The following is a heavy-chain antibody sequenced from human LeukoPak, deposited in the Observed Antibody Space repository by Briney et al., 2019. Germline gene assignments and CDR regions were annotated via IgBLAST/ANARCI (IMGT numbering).Heavy chain of an antibody. D-gene: IGHD3-10*01. CDR2: ISYDGSNK. CDR3: AREGSMVRGVWSVFVY. V-gene: IGHV3-30-3*01. Sequence: GGSLRLSCAASGFTLSSYAMHWVRQAPGKGLEWVAVISYDGSNKYYADSVKGRFTISRDNSKSTLYLQMNSLRAEDTAVYYCAREGSMVRGVWSVFVYWGQGTLVTVSS. J-gene: IGHJ4*02. CDR1: GFTLSSYA.